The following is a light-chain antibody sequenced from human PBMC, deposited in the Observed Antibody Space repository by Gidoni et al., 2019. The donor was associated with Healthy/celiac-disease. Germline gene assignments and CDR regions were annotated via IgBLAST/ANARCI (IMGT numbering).Light chain of an antibody. CDR1: SSDVGGYNY. Sequence: SPHTQPAPVSGSPRQSITISCPGTSSDVGGYNYVSCYQQHPGTPPQLMLYDVRHRPAGVSNRFSGSKAGNTASPIISVRQAEDEADYYCSSYTSSSTREVFGGGTKLTVL. CDR2: DVR. V-gene: IGLV2-14*01. J-gene: IGLJ2*01. CDR3: SSYTSSSTREV.